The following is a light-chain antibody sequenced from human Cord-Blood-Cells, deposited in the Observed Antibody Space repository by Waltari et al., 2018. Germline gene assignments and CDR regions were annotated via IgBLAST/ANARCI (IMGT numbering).Light chain of an antibody. V-gene: IGLV2-23*01. J-gene: IGLJ1*01. CDR2: DGS. CDR3: CSYAGSSTYV. Sequence: QSALTQPAPVSGAPGQSITIPCTGTSRDVGSYNLVSWYQQHPGKAPKLMIYDGSQRPSGVSNRFSGSKSGNTASLTISGLQAEDEADYYCCSYAGSSTYVFGTGTKVTVL. CDR1: SRDVGSYNL.